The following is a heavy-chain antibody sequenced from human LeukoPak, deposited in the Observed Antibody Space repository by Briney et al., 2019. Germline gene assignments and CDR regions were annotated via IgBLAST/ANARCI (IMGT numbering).Heavy chain of an antibody. D-gene: IGHD3-22*01. CDR1: GYTFTTYN. CDR3: ARSDYYDSSGYPDY. V-gene: IGHV1-8*01. CDR2: MNPNTGNT. Sequence: GASVKVSCKASGYTFTTYNINWVRQATGQGLEWMGWMNPNTGNTGYAQKFQGRVTMTRDTSISAAYMDLSSLRSEDTAVYYCARSDYYDSSGYPDYWGQGTLVTVSS. J-gene: IGHJ4*02.